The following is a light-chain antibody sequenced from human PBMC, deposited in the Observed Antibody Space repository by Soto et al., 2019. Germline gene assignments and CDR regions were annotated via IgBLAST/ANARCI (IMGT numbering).Light chain of an antibody. CDR2: DVN. CDR3: TSGRTSTNMI. CDR1: SSDIGAYNV. Sequence: QSALTQPASVSGSPGQSITISCTGTSSDIGAYNVVSWYQQHPGTAPKLMLYDVNSRPSGVSNRFSGSKSGNTASLTISGLQEEDDADYYCTSGRTSTNMIFGGGTKVTVL. V-gene: IGLV2-14*03. J-gene: IGLJ2*01.